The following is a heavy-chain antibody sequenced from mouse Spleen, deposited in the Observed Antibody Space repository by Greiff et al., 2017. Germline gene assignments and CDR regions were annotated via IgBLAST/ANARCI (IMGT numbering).Heavy chain of an antibody. CDR2: IYPGSGNT. V-gene: IGHV1-66*01. J-gene: IGHJ3*01. Sequence: VQVVESGPELVKPGASVKISCKASGYSFTSYYIHWVKQRPGQGLEWIGWIYPGSGNTKYNEKFKGKATLTADTSSSTAYMQLSSLTSEDSAVYYCAGNYGNYGAWFAYWGQGTLVTVSA. CDR1: GYSFTSYY. D-gene: IGHD2-1*01. CDR3: AGNYGNYGAWFAY.